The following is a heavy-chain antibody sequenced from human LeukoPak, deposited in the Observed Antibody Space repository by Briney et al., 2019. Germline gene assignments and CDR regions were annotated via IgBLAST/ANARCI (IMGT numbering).Heavy chain of an antibody. J-gene: IGHJ4*02. V-gene: IGHV3-7*01. CDR1: GFTFSSYW. CDR3: ATGNFDSSNWYRTYDY. CDR2: IKHDGSEK. D-gene: IGHD6-13*01. Sequence: QPGGSLRLSCAASGFTFSSYWMSWVRQAPGKGLEWVSNIKHDGSEKYYVDSVKGRFTISRDNAKNSLYLQMNSLRAEDTAVYYRATGNFDSSNWYRTYDYWGQGTLVTVSS.